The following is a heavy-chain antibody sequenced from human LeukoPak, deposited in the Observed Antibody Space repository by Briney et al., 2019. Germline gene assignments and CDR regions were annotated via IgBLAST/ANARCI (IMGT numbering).Heavy chain of an antibody. CDR1: GFTVSSNY. Sequence: GGSPRLSCAASGFTVSSNYMSWVRQAPGKGLEWVSLIYSGGNTQYADSVKGRFIIFRDSSKNTLYLQMNSLRVEDTAVYYCARDSGYSSSWRLFDYWGQGTLVTVSS. J-gene: IGHJ4*02. D-gene: IGHD6-13*01. V-gene: IGHV3-66*01. CDR2: IYSGGNT. CDR3: ARDSGYSSSWRLFDY.